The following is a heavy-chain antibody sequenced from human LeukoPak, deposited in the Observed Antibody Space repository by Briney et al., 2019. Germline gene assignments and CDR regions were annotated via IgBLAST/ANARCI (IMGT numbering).Heavy chain of an antibody. J-gene: IGHJ4*02. Sequence: SQTLSLTCAISGDTLSRNSPAWNWLRQSPSRGLEWLGRTYFKSKWYNDYAVSVKSRITINPDPSKNQFSLHLNSVTPEDTAVYYCARGWNYAFDSWGQGALVTVSS. D-gene: IGHD1-7*01. V-gene: IGHV6-1*01. CDR3: ARGWNYAFDS. CDR2: TYFKSKWYN. CDR1: GDTLSRNSPA.